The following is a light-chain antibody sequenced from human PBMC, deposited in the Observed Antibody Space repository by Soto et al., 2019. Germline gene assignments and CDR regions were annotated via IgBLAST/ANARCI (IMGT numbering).Light chain of an antibody. Sequence: IVDTQGPCMLTQSPGERATLSCRASQIVSSAYVAWYQQKPGQAPKLLIYDASSRATGTPDRFSASGSGTDYILTISRLEPEDSAVYYCQQYGSYPHTFGRGTKVDIK. V-gene: IGKV3-20*01. CDR1: QIVSSAY. CDR2: DAS. CDR3: QQYGSYPHT. J-gene: IGKJ4*01.